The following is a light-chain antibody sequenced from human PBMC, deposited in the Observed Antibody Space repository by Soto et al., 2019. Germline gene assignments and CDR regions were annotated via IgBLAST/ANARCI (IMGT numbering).Light chain of an antibody. Sequence: DIVMTQSPDSLAVSLGERATINCKSSQSLLYSSSNKNYLAWYQQKPGQSPKFLIYWASTRETGVPDRFSGSGSGTDFTLTISSLQAEDVAVYYCQQYYSAPLTFGGGTKVEIK. V-gene: IGKV4-1*01. CDR2: WAS. CDR3: QQYYSAPLT. CDR1: QSLLYSSSNKNY. J-gene: IGKJ4*01.